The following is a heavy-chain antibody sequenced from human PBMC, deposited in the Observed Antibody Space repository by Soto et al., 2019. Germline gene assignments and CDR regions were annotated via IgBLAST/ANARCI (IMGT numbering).Heavy chain of an antibody. CDR3: ASDSIAVAAVSYMDV. Sequence: GGSLRLSCAASGFTFSSYWMHWVRQAPGKGLVWVSRINRDGSSTSYADSVKGRFTISRDNAKNTLYLQMNSLRAEDTAVYYCASDSIAVAAVSYMDVWGKGTTVTVSS. CDR2: INRDGSST. V-gene: IGHV3-74*01. D-gene: IGHD6-19*01. CDR1: GFTFSSYW. J-gene: IGHJ6*03.